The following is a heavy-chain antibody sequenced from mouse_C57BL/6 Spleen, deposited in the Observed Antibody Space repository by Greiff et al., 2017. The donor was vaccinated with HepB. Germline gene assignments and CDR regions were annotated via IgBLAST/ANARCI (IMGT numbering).Heavy chain of an antibody. V-gene: IGHV1-42*01. CDR2: INPSTGGT. CDR3: ARYPYGNYGYFDV. J-gene: IGHJ1*03. D-gene: IGHD2-1*01. Sequence: VQLKQSGPELVKPGASVKISCKASGYSFTGYYMNWVKQSPEKSLEWIGEINPSTGGTTYNQKFKAKATLTVDKSSSTAYMQLKSLTSEDSAVYYCARYPYGNYGYFDVWGTGTTVTVSS. CDR1: GYSFTGYY.